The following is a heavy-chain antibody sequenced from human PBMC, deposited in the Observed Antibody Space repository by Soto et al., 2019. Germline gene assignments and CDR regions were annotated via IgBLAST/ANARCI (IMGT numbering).Heavy chain of an antibody. CDR2: ISAYNGNT. CDR3: EIELTVAGTGYFAF. D-gene: IGHD6-13*01. J-gene: IGHJ4*02. Sequence: ASVKVSCKASGYTFTSYGISWVRQAPGQGLEWMGWISAYNGNTNYAQKLQGRVTMTTDTSTSTAYMELRSLRSDDTAVYYCEIELTVAGTGYFAFWAQGTLVPVSS. V-gene: IGHV1-18*01. CDR1: GYTFTSYG.